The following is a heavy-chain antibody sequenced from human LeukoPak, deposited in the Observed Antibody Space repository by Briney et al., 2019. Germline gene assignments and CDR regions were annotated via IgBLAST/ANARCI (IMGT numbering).Heavy chain of an antibody. CDR2: MNPNSGNT. CDR1: GYTFTRHD. V-gene: IGHV1-8*03. CDR3: ARGAIAVAATDFDY. Sequence: ASVKVSCKASGYTFTRHDINWVRQATGQGLEWMGWMNPNSGNTGYAQKFQGRVTITRNTSISTAYMELSSLRSEDTAVCYCARGAIAVAATDFDYWGQGTLVTVSS. J-gene: IGHJ4*02. D-gene: IGHD6-19*01.